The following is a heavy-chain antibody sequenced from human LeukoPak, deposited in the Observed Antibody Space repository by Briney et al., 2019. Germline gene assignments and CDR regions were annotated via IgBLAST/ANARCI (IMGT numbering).Heavy chain of an antibody. CDR1: GYTFTGYY. J-gene: IGHJ5*02. D-gene: IGHD3-22*01. CDR2: INPNSGGT. CDR3: ARDRGTYYYDSSGYYYEWFDP. Sequence: GASVKVSCKASGYTFTGYYMHWVRQAPGQGLEWMGWINPNSGGTNYAQKFQGRVTMTRDTSISTAYMELSRLRSDDTAVYYCARDRGTYYYDSSGYYYEWFDPWGQGTLVTVSS. V-gene: IGHV1-2*02.